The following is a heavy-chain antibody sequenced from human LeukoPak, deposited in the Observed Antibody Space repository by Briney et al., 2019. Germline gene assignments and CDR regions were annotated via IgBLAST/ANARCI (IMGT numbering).Heavy chain of an antibody. CDR1: GYTFTGYY. CDR2: INPNSGGT. CDR3: ARSPGPVYFDWLPRVDYFDH. Sequence: GASVKVSCKASGYTFTGYYMHWVRQAPGQGLEWVGRINPNSGGTNYAQKFQGRVTMTRDTSISTAYMELSRLRSDDTAVYYCARSPGPVYFDWLPRVDYFDHWGQGTLVTVFS. V-gene: IGHV1-2*06. D-gene: IGHD3-9*01. J-gene: IGHJ4*02.